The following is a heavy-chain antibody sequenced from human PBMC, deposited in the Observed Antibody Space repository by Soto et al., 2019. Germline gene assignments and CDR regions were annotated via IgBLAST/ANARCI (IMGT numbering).Heavy chain of an antibody. V-gene: IGHV3-23*01. CDR1: GFSFSSYG. Sequence: EVQLLESGGDLVQPGGSLRLSCAASGFSFSSYGMSWVRQAPGKGLEWVSSISGGGGTTYYADSVKGRFTISRDNSKNTLYLQMNSLKVEDTAVYYCAKTSPVSTYYFDYWGQGTLVTVSS. CDR3: AKTSPVSTYYFDY. D-gene: IGHD6-6*01. J-gene: IGHJ4*02. CDR2: ISGGGGTT.